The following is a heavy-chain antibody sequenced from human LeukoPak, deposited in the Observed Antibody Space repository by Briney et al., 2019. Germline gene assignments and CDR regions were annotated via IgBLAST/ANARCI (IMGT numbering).Heavy chain of an antibody. V-gene: IGHV4-34*01. CDR2: INHSGST. D-gene: IGHD2-2*01. CDR3: ARGDIVVVPAVPDYYYYYYGMDV. CDR1: GGSFSDYY. Sequence: SETLSLTCAVYGGSFSDYYWSWIRQPPGKGLEWIGEINHSGSTNYNPSLKSRVTISVDTSKNQFSLKLSSVTAADTAVYYCARGDIVVVPAVPDYYYYYYGMDVWGQGTTVTVSS. J-gene: IGHJ6*02.